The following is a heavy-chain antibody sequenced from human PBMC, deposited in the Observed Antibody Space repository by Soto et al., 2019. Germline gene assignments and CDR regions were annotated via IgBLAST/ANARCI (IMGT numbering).Heavy chain of an antibody. Sequence: QITLKESGPTLVTPTQTLTLTCTFSGFSLSTSEVGVGWIRQPPGKALEWLELIYWNDDKRYSPNLNSRLTINKDPSKNQEFHTTTIMDPVETAKYYCAHSSVLLWFGEQGWFDPWYQGTLVTVSS. V-gene: IGHV2-5*01. J-gene: IGHJ5*02. CDR2: IYWNDDK. CDR3: AHSSVLLWFGEQGWFDP. CDR1: GFSLSTSEVG. D-gene: IGHD3-10*01.